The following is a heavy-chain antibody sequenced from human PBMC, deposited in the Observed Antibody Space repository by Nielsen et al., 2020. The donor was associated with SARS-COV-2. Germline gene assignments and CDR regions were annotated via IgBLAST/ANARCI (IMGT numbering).Heavy chain of an antibody. Sequence: WIRQPPGKGLEWIAEINHSGNTNYSPSLRSRVTMSVDTSKNQFSPRLSSVTAADTAVYYCARVPRGKVRKIIMKIASHALDVWGQGTTVTVSS. J-gene: IGHJ6*02. D-gene: IGHD3-16*01. CDR2: INHSGNT. CDR3: ARVPRGKVRKIIMKIASHALDV. V-gene: IGHV4-34*01.